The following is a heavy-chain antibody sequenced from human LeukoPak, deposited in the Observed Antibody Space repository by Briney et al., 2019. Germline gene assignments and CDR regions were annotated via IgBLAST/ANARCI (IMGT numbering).Heavy chain of an antibody. CDR2: IYTTGST. CDR3: ARFSGWSFFFDY. J-gene: IGHJ4*02. CDR1: GGSLSSYY. Sequence: PSETLSLTCTVSGGSLSSYYWSWVRQPPGKGLEWIGYIYTTGSTNYNPSLKSRVTISVDTSKNQFSLELRSVTAADTAVYYCARFSGWSFFFDYWAREPWSPSPQ. V-gene: IGHV4-59*01. D-gene: IGHD6-19*01.